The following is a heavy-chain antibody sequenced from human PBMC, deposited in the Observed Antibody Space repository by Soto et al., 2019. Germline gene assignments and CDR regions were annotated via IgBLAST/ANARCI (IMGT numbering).Heavy chain of an antibody. CDR1: GDTISTGGYT. D-gene: IGHD3-22*01. CDR2: IYHSGTT. Sequence: SETLSLTCDVSGDTISTGGYTWAWIRQPPGKGLEWIGYIYHSGTTYYNPSLKSRVTISVDRSKNQFSLKLSSVTAADTAVYYCARDNGRENYYDSSGYWYYFDYWGQGTLVTVS. J-gene: IGHJ4*02. CDR3: ARDNGRENYYDSSGYWYYFDY. V-gene: IGHV4-30-2*01.